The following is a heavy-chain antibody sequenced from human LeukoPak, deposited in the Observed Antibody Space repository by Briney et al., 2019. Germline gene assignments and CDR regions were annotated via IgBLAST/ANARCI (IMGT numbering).Heavy chain of an antibody. V-gene: IGHV4-30-2*01. CDR2: IYHSGST. CDR1: GGSISSGGYS. D-gene: IGHD2-15*01. Sequence: SETLSLTCAVSGGSISSGGYSWSWIRQPPGKGLEWIGYIYHSGSTYYNPSLKSRVTISVDRSKNQFSLKLSSVTAADTAVYYCARGGDCSGGSCYSGNFDYWGQGTLVTVSS. CDR3: ARGGDCSGGSCYSGNFDY. J-gene: IGHJ4*02.